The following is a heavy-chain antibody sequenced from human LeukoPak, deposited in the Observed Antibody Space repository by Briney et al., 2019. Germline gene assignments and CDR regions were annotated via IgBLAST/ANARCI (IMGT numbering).Heavy chain of an antibody. D-gene: IGHD3-16*01. Sequence: GAPVKVSCKASGYSFTAYYIQWVRLAPGQGPEWMGTIRPGDNRMTYAQKFQGRVTMTRDMSTTTGYLELSSLRSEDTAVYYCVRERSGGTYDYWGQGTLVTVSS. J-gene: IGHJ4*02. CDR1: GYSFTAYY. CDR2: IRPGDNRM. CDR3: VRERSGGTYDY. V-gene: IGHV1-46*01.